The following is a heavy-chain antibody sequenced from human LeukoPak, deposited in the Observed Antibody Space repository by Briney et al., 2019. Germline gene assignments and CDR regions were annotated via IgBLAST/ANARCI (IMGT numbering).Heavy chain of an antibody. Sequence: SEALSLTCTVSGGSISSGGYYWSWIRQHPGKGLEWIGYIYYSGSTYYNPSLKSRVTISVDTSKNQFSLKLSSVTAADTAVYYCARAQTGDLSAWGQGTLVTVSS. J-gene: IGHJ4*02. CDR1: GGSISSGGYY. D-gene: IGHD7-27*01. V-gene: IGHV4-31*03. CDR3: ARAQTGDLSA. CDR2: IYYSGST.